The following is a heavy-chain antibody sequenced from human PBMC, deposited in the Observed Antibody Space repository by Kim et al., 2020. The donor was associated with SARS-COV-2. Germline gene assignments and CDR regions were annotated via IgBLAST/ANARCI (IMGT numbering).Heavy chain of an antibody. D-gene: IGHD6-19*01. V-gene: IGHV3-21*01. CDR1: GFTFSSYS. J-gene: IGHJ2*01. CDR3: ARAWRIAVSGTLNWYFDR. Sequence: GGSLRLSCAASGFTFSSYSMNWVRQAPGKGLEWVSSISSSSYIYYADSVKCRFTISRDNAKNSLYLQMNSLRAEDTAVYYCARAWRIAVSGTLNWYFDR. CDR2: ISSSSYI.